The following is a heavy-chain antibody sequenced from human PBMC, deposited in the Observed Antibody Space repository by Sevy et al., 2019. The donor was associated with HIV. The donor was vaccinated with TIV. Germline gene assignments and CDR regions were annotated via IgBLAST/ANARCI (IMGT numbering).Heavy chain of an antibody. CDR1: GFTFSDYY. CDR3: AREGRGYSSGWPH. Sequence: GGSLRLSCAASGFTFSDYYMCWVRQAPGTGLEWVSYITPSGDTIYYADSVKGRFTVSRDNAKKSLYMQMNTLRAEDTAVYYCAREGRGYSSGWPHWGQGTLVTVSS. CDR2: ITPSGDTI. J-gene: IGHJ4*02. V-gene: IGHV3-11*01. D-gene: IGHD6-19*01.